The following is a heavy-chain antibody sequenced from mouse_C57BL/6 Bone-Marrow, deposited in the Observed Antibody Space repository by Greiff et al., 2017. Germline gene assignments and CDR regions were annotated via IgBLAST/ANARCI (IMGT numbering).Heavy chain of an antibody. D-gene: IGHD1-1*01. CDR2: INPYNGGT. CDR3: ARSATTVPATGYFDV. J-gene: IGHJ1*03. V-gene: IGHV1-19*01. Sequence: EVQLQQSGPVLVKPGASVKMSCKASGYTFTDYYMNWVKQSHGKSLEWIGVINPYNGGTSYNQKFKGKATLTVDKSSSTAYMELNSLTSEDSAVYYCARSATTVPATGYFDVWGTGTTVTVSS. CDR1: GYTFTDYY.